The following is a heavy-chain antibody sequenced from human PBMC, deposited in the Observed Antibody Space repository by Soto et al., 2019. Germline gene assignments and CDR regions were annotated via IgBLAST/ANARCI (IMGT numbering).Heavy chain of an antibody. CDR2: IYYSGST. CDR1: GGSISSSSYY. J-gene: IGHJ5*02. D-gene: IGHD4-4*01. CDR3: AIHFFDGRYPRCPGRQYNWFDP. Sequence: PSETLSLTCTVSGGSISSSSYYWGWIRQPPGKGLEWIGSIYYSGSTYYNPSLKSRVTISVDTSKNQFSLKLSSVTAADTAVYYCAIHFFDGRYPRCPGRQYNWFDPWGQGTLVTVSS. V-gene: IGHV4-39*01.